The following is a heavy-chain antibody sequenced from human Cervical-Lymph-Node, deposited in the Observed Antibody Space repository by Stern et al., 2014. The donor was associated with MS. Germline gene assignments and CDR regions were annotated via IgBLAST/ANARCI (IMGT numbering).Heavy chain of an antibody. Sequence: QVQLVQSGPEVRQPGASVRVSCKASGYTFTTPNYGIAWVREAPGRGLEWMGLISSYNGNTVYAQKLQDRVTLTTDTSTSTAYMELRSLRSGDTAFYYCARERLRDFNDYHFDSWGQGTLVTVSS. CDR1: GYTFTTPNYG. V-gene: IGHV1-18*01. D-gene: IGHD4-11*01. CDR3: ARERLRDFNDYHFDS. J-gene: IGHJ4*02. CDR2: ISSYNGNT.